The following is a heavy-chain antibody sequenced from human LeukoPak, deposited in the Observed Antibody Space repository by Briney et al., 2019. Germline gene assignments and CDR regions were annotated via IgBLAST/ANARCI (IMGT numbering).Heavy chain of an antibody. CDR2: IYHSGST. Sequence: SQTLSLTCAVSGGSISSGGYSWSWIRQPPGKGLEWIGYIYHSGSTYYNPSLKSRVTISVDRSKNQFSLKLSSVTAADTAVYYCARGYSGYERYLDYWGQGTLVTVSS. CDR1: GGSISSGGYS. J-gene: IGHJ4*02. V-gene: IGHV4-30-2*01. D-gene: IGHD5-12*01. CDR3: ARGYSGYERYLDY.